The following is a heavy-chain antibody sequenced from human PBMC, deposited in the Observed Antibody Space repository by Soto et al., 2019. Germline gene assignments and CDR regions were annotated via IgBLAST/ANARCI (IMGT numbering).Heavy chain of an antibody. CDR2: IYWDDNK. J-gene: IGHJ4*02. Sequence: QITLKESGPPLAKPTQTLTLTCTFSGFSLSTSGVGVGWIRQPPGKALEWLTLIYWDDNKRYSPSLKSRLTITKDTSKNQVVLTMTNMDPVDTATYYCAHIYYDSSGLDYWGQGTLVTVSS. D-gene: IGHD3-22*01. V-gene: IGHV2-5*02. CDR3: AHIYYDSSGLDY. CDR1: GFSLSTSGVG.